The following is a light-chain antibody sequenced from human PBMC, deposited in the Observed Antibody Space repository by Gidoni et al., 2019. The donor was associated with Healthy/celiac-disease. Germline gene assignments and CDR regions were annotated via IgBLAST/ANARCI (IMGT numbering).Light chain of an antibody. CDR1: QSISSW. V-gene: IGKV1-5*03. CDR2: KAS. CDR3: QQYNSYSLT. Sequence: DIQMTQSPSTLSASVGDSVTITCRARQSISSWLDWYQQKPGKAPKLLIYKASSLESGVPSRFSGSGSVTEFTLTISSLQPDDFATYCCQQYNSYSLTFGGGTKVEIK. J-gene: IGKJ4*01.